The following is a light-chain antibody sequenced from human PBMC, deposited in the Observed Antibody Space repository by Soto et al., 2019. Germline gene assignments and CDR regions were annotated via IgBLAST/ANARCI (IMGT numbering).Light chain of an antibody. CDR2: EAS. CDR1: RSVSSY. CDR3: QQRSYWLWT. Sequence: EIVLTQSPATLSLPPGERATLSCRASRSVSSYLAWYQQKAGQAPRLLIYEASNRATGIPARFSGSGSGTDFTLTISSLKPEDFAVYYCQQRSYWLWTLGQGTKVEIK. V-gene: IGKV3-11*01. J-gene: IGKJ1*01.